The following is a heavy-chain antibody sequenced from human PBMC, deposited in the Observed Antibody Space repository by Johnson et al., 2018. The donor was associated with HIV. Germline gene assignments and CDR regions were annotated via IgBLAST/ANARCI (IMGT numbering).Heavy chain of an antibody. J-gene: IGHJ3*02. CDR3: AKGQVARGAFDI. Sequence: MQLVESGGGAVQPGTSLRLSCAASGFTFNRYAMHWVRQAQGKGLEWVSVIWYDGSTEYYADSVKGRFTISRDNSKKTLYLHMNSLRVEDTAVYYCAKGQVARGAFDIWGQGTMVTVSS. CDR1: GFTFNRYA. CDR2: IWYDGSTE. V-gene: IGHV3-33*06.